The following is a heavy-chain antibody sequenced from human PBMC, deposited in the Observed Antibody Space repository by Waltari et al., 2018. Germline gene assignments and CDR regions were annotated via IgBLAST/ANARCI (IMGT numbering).Heavy chain of an antibody. Sequence: QLQLQESGPGLVKPSETLSLTCTVSGGSISSSSYYWGWIRQPPGKGLEWIGSIYYSGSTYYNPSLKSRVTISVDTSKNHFSLKLSSVTAADTAVYYCARQGGWYSGGIAFDIWGQGTMVTVSS. D-gene: IGHD6-19*01. CDR1: GGSISSSSYY. V-gene: IGHV4-39*01. CDR3: ARQGGWYSGGIAFDI. J-gene: IGHJ3*02. CDR2: IYYSGST.